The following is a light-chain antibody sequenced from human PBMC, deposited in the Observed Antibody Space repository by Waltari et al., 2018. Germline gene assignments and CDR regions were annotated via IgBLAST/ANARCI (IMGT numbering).Light chain of an antibody. CDR2: DAA. CDR3: QQRTNGPPVT. CDR1: QNVGNS. Sequence: ENVLTQSPATLSLSPGEAATLSCRASQNVGNSLAWYQHKPGQAPRLLIYDAANRASGIPARFSGSGSGTDFTLTISSLEPDDFAVYYCQQRTNGPPVTFGQGTRLDLK. V-gene: IGKV3-11*01. J-gene: IGKJ5*01.